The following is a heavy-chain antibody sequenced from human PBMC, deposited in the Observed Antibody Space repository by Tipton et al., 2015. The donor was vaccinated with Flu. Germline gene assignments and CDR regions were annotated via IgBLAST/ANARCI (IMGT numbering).Heavy chain of an antibody. CDR3: ARALPVFMAAAGNGAFDI. V-gene: IGHV4-39*07. Sequence: TLSLTCTVSGGSISNTMYYCGWIRQSPGRGLDWIGSIYHSGHAYYNPSLGSRVAISVDTSKNRFSLTLTSVTAADTAVYYCARALPVFMAAAGNGAFDIWGQSTLVSVSS. CDR1: GGSISNTMYY. CDR2: IYHSGHA. D-gene: IGHD2-8*01. J-gene: IGHJ3*02.